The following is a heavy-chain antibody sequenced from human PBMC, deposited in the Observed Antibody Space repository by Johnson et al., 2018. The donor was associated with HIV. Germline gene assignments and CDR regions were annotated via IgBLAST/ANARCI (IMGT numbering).Heavy chain of an antibody. CDR3: ARGNYYGSGSYGAFDI. D-gene: IGHD3-10*01. V-gene: IGHV3-20*04. CDR1: GFIFDDYG. CDR2: INWNGGST. J-gene: IGHJ3*02. Sequence: VQLVESGGGLVQPGGSLRLSCAASGFIFDDYGMSWVRQAPGKGLEWVSGINWNGGSTGYADSVKGRFTISRDNAKNSLYLQMNSLRAEDTALYYCARGNYYGSGSYGAFDIWGQGTMVTVSS.